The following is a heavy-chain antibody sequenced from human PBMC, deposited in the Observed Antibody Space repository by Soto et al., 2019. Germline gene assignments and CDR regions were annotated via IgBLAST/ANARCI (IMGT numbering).Heavy chain of an antibody. CDR2: ISHDGSNE. CDR3: ARDIGRLDKMGIVVIAAPDY. CDR1: GFTFSSYA. Sequence: PGGSLRLSCAASGFTFSSYAMHWVRQAPGKGLEWVAVISHDGSNEYYADSVKGRFTISRDNSKNMLYLQMNSLRAEDTAVYYCARDIGRLDKMGIVVIAAPDYWGQGT. V-gene: IGHV3-30-3*01. J-gene: IGHJ4*02. D-gene: IGHD2-21*01.